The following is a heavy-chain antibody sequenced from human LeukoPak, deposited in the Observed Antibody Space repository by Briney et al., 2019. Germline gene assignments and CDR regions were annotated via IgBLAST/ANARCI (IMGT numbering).Heavy chain of an antibody. CDR3: AKVNYGDWYFDY. CDR2: VSSSGGNT. J-gene: IGHJ4*02. Sequence: GGPLRLSCAASGFTFTNYAMTWVRQSPGRGLEWVSAVSSSGGNTYYAESVRGRFTISRDNSKNTLYLQMNSLRAEDTAVYYCAKVNYGDWYFDYWGQGTLVTVSS. D-gene: IGHD4-17*01. V-gene: IGHV3-23*01. CDR1: GFTFTNYA.